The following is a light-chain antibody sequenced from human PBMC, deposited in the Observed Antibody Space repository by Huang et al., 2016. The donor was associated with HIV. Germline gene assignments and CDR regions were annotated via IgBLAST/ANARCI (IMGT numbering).Light chain of an antibody. V-gene: IGKV1-27*01. CDR1: RDISTF. CDR3: QKYDSAPRT. J-gene: IGKJ1*01. Sequence: MTQSPPSLSASIGVRVTLTCRASRDISTFLAWYQQKPGKPPRLLIYAASILHSGVPSRFSGGGSGTNFTLTVSSLQPEDVANYYCQKYDSAPRTFGQGTKLEL. CDR2: AAS.